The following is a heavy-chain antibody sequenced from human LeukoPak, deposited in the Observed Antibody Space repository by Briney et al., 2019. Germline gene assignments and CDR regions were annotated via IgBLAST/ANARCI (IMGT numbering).Heavy chain of an antibody. CDR1: GGSISIYY. CDR2: IYYSGNT. D-gene: IGHD6-19*01. Sequence: PSETLSLTCTVSGGSISIYYWSCIRQPPGKGLEGIGYIYYSGNTNYSPSIKSRVTLSVHTSEHQLSLKLSSVTAAETAVYYCARLLYSSGWYGRYYYYYGMDVWGQGTTVAVSS. CDR3: ARLLYSSGWYGRYYYYYGMDV. J-gene: IGHJ6*02. V-gene: IGHV4-59*08.